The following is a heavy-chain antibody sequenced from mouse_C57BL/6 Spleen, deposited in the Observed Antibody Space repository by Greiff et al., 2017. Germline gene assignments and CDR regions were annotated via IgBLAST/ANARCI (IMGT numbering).Heavy chain of an antibody. CDR1: GYTFTDYY. V-gene: IGHV1-76*01. CDR3: AKEHWDY. J-gene: IGHJ2*01. CDR2: IYPGSGNT. Sequence: QVQLKESGAELVRPGASVKLSCKASGYTFTDYYIHWVKQRPGQGLEWIARIYPGSGNTYYNEKFKGKATLTAEKSSSTAYMQLSSLTSEDSAVYFCAKEHWDYWGQGTTLTVSS.